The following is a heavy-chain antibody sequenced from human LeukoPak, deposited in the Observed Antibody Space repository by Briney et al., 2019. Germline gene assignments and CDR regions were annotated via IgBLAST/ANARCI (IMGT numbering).Heavy chain of an antibody. J-gene: IGHJ6*03. V-gene: IGHV4-61*02. Sequence: SQTLSLTCTVSGGSVSSGSYYWSWVRQPAGKGLEWIGRIYTSGSTNYNPSLKSRVTISVDTSKNQFSLKLSSMTAADTAVYYCARDRGTLVRGSRRGYDGYYYYMDVWGKGTTVTISS. CDR3: ARDRGTLVRGSRRGYDGYYYYMDV. CDR1: GGSVSSGSYY. D-gene: IGHD3-10*01. CDR2: IYTSGST.